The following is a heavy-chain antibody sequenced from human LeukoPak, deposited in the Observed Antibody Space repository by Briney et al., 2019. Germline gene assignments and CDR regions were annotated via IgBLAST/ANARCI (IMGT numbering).Heavy chain of an antibody. CDR2: IYHSGGT. V-gene: IGHV4-38-2*01. CDR3: ATSYYGSGSYYSLYFDY. CDR1: GYSISSGYY. D-gene: IGHD3-10*01. J-gene: IGHJ4*02. Sequence: SETLCLTCAVSGYSISSGYYWGWIRQPPGKGLEGIGSIYHSGGTYYNPSLKSRVTITVDTSKNQFSLKLSSVTAADTAVYYCATSYYGSGSYYSLYFDYWGQGTLVTVSS.